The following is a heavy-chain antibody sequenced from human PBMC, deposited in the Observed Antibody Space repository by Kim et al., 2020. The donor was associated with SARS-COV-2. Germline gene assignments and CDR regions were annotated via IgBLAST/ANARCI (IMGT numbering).Heavy chain of an antibody. V-gene: IGHV3-53*01. Sequence: ADSVKGRFTISRDNSKNTLYLQMNSRRAEDTAVYYCARVSPMGAGDAFDYWGQGTLVTVSS. CDR3: ARVSPMGAGDAFDY. D-gene: IGHD3-10*01. J-gene: IGHJ4*02.